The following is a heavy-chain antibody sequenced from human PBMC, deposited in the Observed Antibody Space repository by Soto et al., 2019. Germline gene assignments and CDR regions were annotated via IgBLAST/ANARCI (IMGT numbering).Heavy chain of an antibody. CDR1: GYSFTSYW. CDR3: ASGAMYYDFWSGYYRY. Sequence: GESLKISCKGSGYSFTSYWIVWVRQMPGKGLEWMGIIYPGDSDTRYSPSFQGQVTISADKSISTAYLQWSSLKASDTAMYYCASGAMYYDFWSGYYRYWGQGTLVTVSS. CDR2: IYPGDSDT. J-gene: IGHJ4*02. D-gene: IGHD3-3*01. V-gene: IGHV5-51*01.